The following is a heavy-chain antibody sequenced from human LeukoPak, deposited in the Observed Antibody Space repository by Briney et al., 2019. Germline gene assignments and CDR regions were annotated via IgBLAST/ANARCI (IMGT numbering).Heavy chain of an antibody. D-gene: IGHD6-13*01. V-gene: IGHV3-23*01. J-gene: IGHJ4*02. CDR1: GFTFSSYA. CDR2: ISGSGGSI. Sequence: GGSLRLSCAASGFTFSSYAMSWVRQAPGKGLEWVSAISGSGGSIYYADSVKGRFTISRDNSKNTLYLQMNSLRAEDTAVYYCAKDTTRIAAAGIADYWGQGTLVTVSS. CDR3: AKDTTRIAAAGIADY.